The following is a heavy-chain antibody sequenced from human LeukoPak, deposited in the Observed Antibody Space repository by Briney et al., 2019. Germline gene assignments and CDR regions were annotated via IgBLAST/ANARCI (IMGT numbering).Heavy chain of an antibody. D-gene: IGHD1-1*01. CDR3: ARGRRQLERQMYWFDP. CDR1: GYXFTSYG. CDR2: ISAYNGNT. Sequence: ASVTVSCKASGYXFTSYGMSWVRQAPGQGLEWMGWISAYNGNTNYAQKLQGRVTITTDTSSSTAYMALRSLRSDDTAVYYCARGRRQLERQMYWFDPWGQGTLVTVSS. V-gene: IGHV1-18*01. J-gene: IGHJ5*02.